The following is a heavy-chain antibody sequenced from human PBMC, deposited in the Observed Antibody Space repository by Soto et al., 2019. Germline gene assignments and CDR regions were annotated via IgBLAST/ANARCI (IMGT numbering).Heavy chain of an antibody. V-gene: IGHV1-3*01. J-gene: IGHJ6*02. CDR1: GYSFTTYS. CDR3: ARARRGATGGMDV. D-gene: IGHD5-12*01. Sequence: QVQLVQSGAEIKKPGASVKVSCKASGYSFTTYSMHWVRQAPGQSLEWMGWISAANTNTKYSQKFQSRVTITRDTSASTAYMELTSVRSGDTAVYAGARARRGATGGMDVWGQGTTVTVSS. CDR2: ISAANTNT.